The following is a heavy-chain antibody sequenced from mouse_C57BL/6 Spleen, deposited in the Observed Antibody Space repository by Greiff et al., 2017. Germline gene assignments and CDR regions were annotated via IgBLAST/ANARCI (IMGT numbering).Heavy chain of an antibody. CDR2: ISSGSSTI. J-gene: IGHJ4*01. CDR3: ARGYSYWYYAMDY. V-gene: IGHV5-17*01. Sequence: EVKLVESGGGLVKPGGSLKLSCAASGFTFSDYGMHWVRQAPEKGLEWVAYISSGSSTIYYADTVKGRFTISRDNAKNTLFLQMTSLRSEDTAMYYCARGYSYWYYAMDYWGQGTSVTVSS. D-gene: IGHD2-12*01. CDR1: GFTFSDYG.